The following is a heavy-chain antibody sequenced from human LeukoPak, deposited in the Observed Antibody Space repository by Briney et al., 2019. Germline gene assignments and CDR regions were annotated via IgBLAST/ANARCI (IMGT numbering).Heavy chain of an antibody. Sequence: SETLSLTCTVSGGSISSYYWSWIRQPPVKGLEWIGYIYYSGSTNYNPSLKSRVTISVDTSKNQFSLKLSSVTAADTAVYYCARTYCSGGSCYSDYWGQGTLVTVSS. CDR3: ARTYCSGGSCYSDY. V-gene: IGHV4-59*01. D-gene: IGHD2-15*01. CDR1: GGSISSYY. CDR2: IYYSGST. J-gene: IGHJ4*02.